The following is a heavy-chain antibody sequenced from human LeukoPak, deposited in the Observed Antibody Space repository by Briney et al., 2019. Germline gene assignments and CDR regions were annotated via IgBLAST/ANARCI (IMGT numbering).Heavy chain of an antibody. CDR1: GFTFSSYG. CDR2: IWYDGSNK. CDR3: ARDRALLRYFDWSSHNWFDP. V-gene: IGHV3-33*01. D-gene: IGHD3-9*01. Sequence: GRSLRLSCAASGFTFSSYGMHWGRQAPGKGLEGVAVIWYDGSNKYYADSVKGRFTISRDNSKNTLYLQMNSLRAEDTAVYYCARDRALLRYFDWSSHNWFDPWGQGTLVTVSS. J-gene: IGHJ5*02.